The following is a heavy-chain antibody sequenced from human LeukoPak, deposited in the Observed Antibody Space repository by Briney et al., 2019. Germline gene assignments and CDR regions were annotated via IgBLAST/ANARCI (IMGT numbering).Heavy chain of an antibody. J-gene: IGHJ3*01. CDR3: ARVDGFGESPLDAFDV. V-gene: IGHV4-34*01. CDR1: GGSTSGYF. CDR2: INHSGST. D-gene: IGHD3-10*01. Sequence: PSETLSLTCDVSGGSTSGYFWSWIRQPPGKGPEWIGEINHSGSTKYMPSLKSRLTISVDTSKNQFSLKLTSVTAADTAVYYCARVDGFGESPLDAFDVWGQGTMVTVSS.